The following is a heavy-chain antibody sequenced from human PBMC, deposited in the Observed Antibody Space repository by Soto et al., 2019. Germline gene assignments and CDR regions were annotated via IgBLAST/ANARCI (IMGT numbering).Heavy chain of an antibody. CDR2: ISSSTSHT. CDR1: GFTFSDYY. Sequence: QVQLVEAGGGLVKPGGSLRLSCAVSGFTFSDYYMTWIRQAPGKGLEWVSDISSSTSHTNYADSVKGRFTISRDNAKNALFLQMTRLRAEDTAVYYCARGRGAAADYFDFWGQGTLVTVSS. CDR3: ARGRGAAADYFDF. D-gene: IGHD6-13*01. V-gene: IGHV3-11*05. J-gene: IGHJ4*02.